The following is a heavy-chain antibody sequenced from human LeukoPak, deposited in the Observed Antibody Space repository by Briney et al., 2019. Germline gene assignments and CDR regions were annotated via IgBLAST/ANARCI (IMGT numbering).Heavy chain of an antibody. D-gene: IGHD1-26*01. Sequence: SQTLSLTCTVSGGSISSGGYYWSWIRQHPGKGLEWIGYIYYSGNTFYNPSLKSRVTISVDTSKNEFSLTLTSVTAADTAIYYCSRESGPYSPFGHWGQGILVTVTT. V-gene: IGHV4-31*03. CDR2: IYYSGNT. CDR3: SRESGPYSPFGH. CDR1: GGSISSGGYY. J-gene: IGHJ4*02.